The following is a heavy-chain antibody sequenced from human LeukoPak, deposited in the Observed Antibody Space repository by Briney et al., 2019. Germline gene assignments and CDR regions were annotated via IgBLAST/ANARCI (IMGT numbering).Heavy chain of an antibody. CDR2: ISSSSSYI. V-gene: IGHV3-21*01. J-gene: IGHJ6*02. CDR1: GFTFSSYS. Sequence: GGSLRLSCAASGFTFSSYSMNWVRQAPGKGLEWVSSISSSSSYIYYADSVKGRFTISRDNAKNSLYLQMNSLRAEDTAVYYCARGGHFNKGPLDVWGQGTTVTVSS. CDR3: ARGGHFNKGPLDV.